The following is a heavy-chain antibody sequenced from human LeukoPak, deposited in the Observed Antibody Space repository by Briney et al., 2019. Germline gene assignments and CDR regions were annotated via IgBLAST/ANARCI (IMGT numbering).Heavy chain of an antibody. CDR2: ISSSSSYT. J-gene: IGHJ4*02. CDR1: GFTFSSHW. V-gene: IGHV3-21*05. D-gene: IGHD2-21*02. CDR3: ARESYCGGDCYLHYFDY. Sequence: PGGSLRLSCAASGFTFSSHWMHWVRQAPGKGLEWVSYISSSSSYTNYADSVKGRFTISRDNAKNSLYLQMNSLRAEDTAVYYCARESYCGGDCYLHYFDYWGQGTLVTVSS.